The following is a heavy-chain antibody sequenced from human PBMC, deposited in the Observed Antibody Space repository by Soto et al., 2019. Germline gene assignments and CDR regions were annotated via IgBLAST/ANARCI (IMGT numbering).Heavy chain of an antibody. CDR3: AKGKVRGVISDG. V-gene: IGHV3-30*18. CDR2: ISYDGSNK. CDR1: GFTFSSYG. D-gene: IGHD3-10*01. Sequence: QVQLVESGGGVVQPGRSLRLSCAASGFTFSSYGMHWVRQAPGKGLEWVAVISYDGSNKYYADSVKGRFTISRDNSKNTLYLQMNSLRAEDTAVYYCAKGKVRGVISDGWGQGTLVTVSS. J-gene: IGHJ4*02.